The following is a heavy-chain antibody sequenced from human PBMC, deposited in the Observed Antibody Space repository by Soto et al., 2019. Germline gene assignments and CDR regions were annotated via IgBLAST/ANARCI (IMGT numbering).Heavy chain of an antibody. J-gene: IGHJ4*01. CDR3: ARESEDLTSNFDY. CDR1: GFTFTRYS. Sequence: GGSLRLSCAASGFTFTRYSMNWVRQAPGKGLEWVSSISSTANYIYYGDSMKGRFTISRDNAKNSLYLEMNSLRAEDTAVYYCARESEDLTSNFDYWGHGTLVTFSS. CDR2: ISSTANYI. V-gene: IGHV3-21*06.